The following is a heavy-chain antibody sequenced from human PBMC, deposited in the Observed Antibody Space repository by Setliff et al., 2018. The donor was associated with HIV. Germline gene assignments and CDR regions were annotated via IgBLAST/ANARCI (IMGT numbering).Heavy chain of an antibody. CDR1: GGSVSSGSYY. D-gene: IGHD3-10*01. V-gene: IGHV4-61*03. Sequence: SETLSLTCTVSGGSVSSGSYYWSWIRQPPGKGLEWIGYIYYSGSINYNPSLKSRVTISVDTSKNHFSLKLRSVTAADTAVYYCARGAELLWFGELHNIPYFDYWGQGTLVTVSS. CDR3: ARGAELLWFGELHNIPYFDY. J-gene: IGHJ4*02. CDR2: IYYSGSI.